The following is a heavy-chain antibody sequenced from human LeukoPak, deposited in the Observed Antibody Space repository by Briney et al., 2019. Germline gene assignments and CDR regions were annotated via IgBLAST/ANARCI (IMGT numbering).Heavy chain of an antibody. CDR2: INPSGGST. CDR1: GYTFTGYY. CDR3: ARGGYCSSTSCYPIDY. J-gene: IGHJ4*02. Sequence: ASVKVSCKASGYTFTGYYMHWVRQAPGRGLEWMGIINPSGGSTSYAQKFQGRVTMTRDTSTSTAYMELSSLRSEDTAVYYCARGGYCSSTSCYPIDYWGQGTLVTVSS. D-gene: IGHD2-2*01. V-gene: IGHV1-46*01.